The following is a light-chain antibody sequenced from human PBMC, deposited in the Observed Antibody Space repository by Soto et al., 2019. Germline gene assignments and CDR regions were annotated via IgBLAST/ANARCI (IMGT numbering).Light chain of an antibody. Sequence: EVVMTQSPLSLPVTLGQPASISCRSSQSLAYIDGNTYLSWFQQRPGKSPRRLIYKVSNRESGVPDRFSGSGSGPDFTLQISRVEAEDVAVYYCMQGTHWPPYTFGQGTKLEIK. J-gene: IGKJ2*01. V-gene: IGKV2-30*01. CDR2: KVS. CDR3: MQGTHWPPYT. CDR1: QSLAYIDGNTY.